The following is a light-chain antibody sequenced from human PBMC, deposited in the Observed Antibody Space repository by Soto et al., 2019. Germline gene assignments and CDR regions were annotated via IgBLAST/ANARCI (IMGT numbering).Light chain of an antibody. V-gene: IGLV7-43*01. J-gene: IGLJ1*01. CDR2: STS. Sequence: QGIVAQEPSLTVSPGDTVTLTCASTTGAVTSGYSPNWFQQKPGQPPRALIYSTSKKHSWTPARFSGSLLGGKAALTLSGVQPEEEAEYYCLVYYCAQYVFGTGTKVTVL. CDR1: TGAVTSGYS. CDR3: LVYYCAQYV.